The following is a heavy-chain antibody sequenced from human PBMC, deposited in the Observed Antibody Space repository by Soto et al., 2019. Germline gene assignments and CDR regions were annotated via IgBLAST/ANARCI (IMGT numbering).Heavy chain of an antibody. J-gene: IGHJ4*02. D-gene: IGHD3-3*01. CDR3: VKDVGSRHYDFTNFDS. V-gene: IGHV3-9*01. CDR1: GFIFDXXX. Sequence: EVQLLESXXXXXQPGGSLRLSCIASGFIFDXXXXHWVRQVPGKXXXXXSGIDWNRATTGYADSVKGRFTLSRDNARNSVLLQMNSLRPEDTALYYCVKDVGSRHYDFTNFDSWGQGTLVTVSS. CDR2: IDWNRATT.